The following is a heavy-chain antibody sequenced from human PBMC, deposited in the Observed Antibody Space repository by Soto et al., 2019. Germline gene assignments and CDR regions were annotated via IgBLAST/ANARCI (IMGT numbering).Heavy chain of an antibody. V-gene: IGHV4-34*01. D-gene: IGHD6-19*01. CDR2: VNHNGRN. J-gene: IGHJ3*01. Sequence: QLHQQQWGAGLLKPSETLSLTCAVYGGSFSVYFWNWIPQSPGKGLEWIGKVNHNGRNNYNPSLKSRVTISLDMSKNQISLKLTSVTAADTAVYYCARGGSSDWQVAFDFWGQGTMVTVSS. CDR3: ARGGSSDWQVAFDF. CDR1: GGSFSVYF.